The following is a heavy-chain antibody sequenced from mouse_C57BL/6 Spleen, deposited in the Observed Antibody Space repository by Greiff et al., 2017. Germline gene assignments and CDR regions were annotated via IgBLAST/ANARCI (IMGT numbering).Heavy chain of an antibody. CDR2: IWPGGGT. CDR1: GFSLTSSA. CDR3: ARLYYGNHWYFDV. J-gene: IGHJ1*03. D-gene: IGHD2-1*01. V-gene: IGHV2-9-1*01. Sequence: VQLVESGPGLVAPSQSLSITCTVSGFSLTSSAISWVRQPPGKGLEWLGVIWPGGGTNYNSALKSRLSISKANSKSQVFLKMNSLQTDDTARYYCARLYYGNHWYFDVWGTGTTVTVSS.